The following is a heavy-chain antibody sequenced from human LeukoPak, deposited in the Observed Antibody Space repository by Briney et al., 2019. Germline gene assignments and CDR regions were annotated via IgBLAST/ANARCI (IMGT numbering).Heavy chain of an antibody. CDR2: ISGRDGYT. V-gene: IGHV3-23*01. CDR3: AKGTIAAAGTDCDY. D-gene: IGHD6-13*01. J-gene: IGHJ4*02. Sequence: GGSLRLSCAASGFTFSSYAMSWVRQAPGKGLEWVSAISGRDGYTYYADSVKGRFTISRDNSKDTLFLHMSSLRAEDTAVYYCAKGTIAAAGTDCDYWGQGTQVTVSS. CDR1: GFTFSSYA.